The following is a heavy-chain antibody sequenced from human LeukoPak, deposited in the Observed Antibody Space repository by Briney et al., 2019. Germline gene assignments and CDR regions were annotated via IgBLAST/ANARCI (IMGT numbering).Heavy chain of an antibody. D-gene: IGHD6-19*01. CDR2: ISGSGGST. Sequence: GRSLRLSRAPSGFTLSSYAMGWVRHAPGEGLEWVSAISGSGGSTYYADSVKGRFTISRDNYKNTLYLQMNSLRAEDTAVYYCAKDLSYSSDLRPFAFQHWGQGTLVTVSS. J-gene: IGHJ1*01. V-gene: IGHV3-23*01. CDR1: GFTLSSYA. CDR3: AKDLSYSSDLRPFAFQH.